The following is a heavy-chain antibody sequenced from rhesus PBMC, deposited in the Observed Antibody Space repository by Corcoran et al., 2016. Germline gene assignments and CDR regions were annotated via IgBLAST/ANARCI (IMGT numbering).Heavy chain of an antibody. Sequence: QVTLKESGPALVKPTQTLTLTCTFSGFSLSTSGMGVGWIRQPSRKTLEWLAHIYWDADKRYTTSLKGRLTIAKDTSKNQVVLTMTNMDPVDTATYYCARRRGGSWNAFDFWGQGLRVTVSS. V-gene: IGHV2-1*01. CDR3: ARRRGGSWNAFDF. J-gene: IGHJ3*01. D-gene: IGHD6-25*01. CDR2: IYWDADK. CDR1: GFSLSTSGMG.